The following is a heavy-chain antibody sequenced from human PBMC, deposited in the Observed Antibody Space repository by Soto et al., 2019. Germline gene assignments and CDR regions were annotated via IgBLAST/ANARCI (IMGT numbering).Heavy chain of an antibody. D-gene: IGHD3-9*01. CDR1: GFTFSSYA. J-gene: IGHJ5*02. CDR2: ISGSGGST. Sequence: EVQLLESGGGLVQPGGSLGLSCAASGFTFSSYAMSWFRQAPGKGLEWVPAISGSGGSTYYADSVKGRFTISRDNSKNTLYLQMNSLRAEDTAVYYCATLVDTYYDILTVGWFDPWGQGTLVTVSS. CDR3: ATLVDTYYDILTVGWFDP. V-gene: IGHV3-23*01.